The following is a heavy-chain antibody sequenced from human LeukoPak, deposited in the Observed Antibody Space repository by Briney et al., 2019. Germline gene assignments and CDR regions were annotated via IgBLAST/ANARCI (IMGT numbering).Heavy chain of an antibody. V-gene: IGHV4-31*02. CDR3: ARSPLGDYGGNSPLDY. CDR2: IYYSATT. Sequence: GYIYYSATTYYNPSLKSRVTISVDTSKNQFSLKLSSVTAADTAVYYCARSPLGDYGGNSPLDYWGQGTLVTVSS. J-gene: IGHJ4*02. D-gene: IGHD4-23*01.